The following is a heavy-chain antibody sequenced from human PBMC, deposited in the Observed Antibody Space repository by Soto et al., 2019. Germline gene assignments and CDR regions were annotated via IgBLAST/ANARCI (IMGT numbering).Heavy chain of an antibody. D-gene: IGHD2-8*01. V-gene: IGHV4-59*08. J-gene: IGHJ3*02. CDR2: IYYSGST. CDR3: ARLRNGAFDI. Sequence: SETLSLTCTVSGGSISSYYWSWIRQPPGKGLEWIGYIYYSGSTNYNPSLKSRVTISVDTSKNQFSLKLSSVTAADTAVYYCARLRNGAFDIWGQGTMVTVSS. CDR1: GGSISSYY.